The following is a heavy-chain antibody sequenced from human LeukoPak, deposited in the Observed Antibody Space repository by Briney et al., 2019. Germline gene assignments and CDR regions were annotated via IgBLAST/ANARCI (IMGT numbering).Heavy chain of an antibody. D-gene: IGHD5-12*01. V-gene: IGHV4-4*07. CDR3: AKEVDIVASHGTGFDP. CDR2: TYVSGSL. J-gene: IGHJ5*02. Sequence: PSETLSLTCTVSGGSISPFYWSWIRQPAGKGLEWIGRTYVSGSLSYNPSLKSRATISVDKSKNQLSLKLKSVTAADTAVYYCAKEVDIVASHGTGFDPWGQGILVSVSS. CDR1: GGSISPFY.